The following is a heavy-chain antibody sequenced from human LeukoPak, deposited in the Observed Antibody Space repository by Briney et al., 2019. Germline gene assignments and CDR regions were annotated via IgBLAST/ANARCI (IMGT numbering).Heavy chain of an antibody. V-gene: IGHV3-7*04. Sequence: GGSLRLSCEASGFDFYNYWMTWVRQAPGKGLEWVANMNQDGSEQYYVDSVKGRFSISRDNAKKSLYLQMNSLRAEDTAVYYCSRGQGCAYWGQGTLVTVSP. CDR2: MNQDGSEQ. CDR3: SRGQGCAY. J-gene: IGHJ4*02. D-gene: IGHD6-19*01. CDR1: GFDFYNYW.